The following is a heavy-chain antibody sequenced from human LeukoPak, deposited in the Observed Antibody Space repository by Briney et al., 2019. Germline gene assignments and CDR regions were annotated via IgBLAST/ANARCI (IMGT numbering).Heavy chain of an antibody. CDR2: MYHSGST. D-gene: IGHD6-13*01. V-gene: IGHV4-59*01. Sequence: KTSETLSLTCTVSGGSISSYQWSWIRQPPGKGLEWIGYMYHSGSTNYNPSLKSRVTISVDTSKNQFSLRLSSVTAADTAVYYCARVREQLVLDYWGQGTLVTVSS. J-gene: IGHJ4*02. CDR3: ARVREQLVLDY. CDR1: GGSISSYQ.